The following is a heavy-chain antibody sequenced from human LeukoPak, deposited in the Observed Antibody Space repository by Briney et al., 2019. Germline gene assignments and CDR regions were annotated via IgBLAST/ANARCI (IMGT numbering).Heavy chain of an antibody. CDR3: ARGGSAFDI. CDR2: IYYSGST. Sequence: SETLSLTCNVSGDSISSYYWTWIRQPPGKGLEWIGYIYYSGSTNYNPSLKSRVTISVDTSKNQFSLKLSSVTAADTAVYYCARGGSAFDIWGQGTMVTVSS. D-gene: IGHD3-10*01. CDR1: GDSISSYY. J-gene: IGHJ3*02. V-gene: IGHV4-59*01.